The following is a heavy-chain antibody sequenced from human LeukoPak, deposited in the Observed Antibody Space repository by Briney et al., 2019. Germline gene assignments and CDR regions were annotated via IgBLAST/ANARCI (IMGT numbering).Heavy chain of an antibody. J-gene: IGHJ4*02. CDR3: ARDRYYGSGSDQ. V-gene: IGHV3-66*01. D-gene: IGHD3-10*01. CDR1: GFTFSSYS. CDR2: IYSGGST. Sequence: GGSLRLSCAASGFTFSSYSMNWVRQAPGKGLEWVSVIYSGGSTYYADSVKGRFTISRDNSKNTLYLQMNSLRAEDTAVYYCARDRYYGSGSDQWGQGTLVTVSS.